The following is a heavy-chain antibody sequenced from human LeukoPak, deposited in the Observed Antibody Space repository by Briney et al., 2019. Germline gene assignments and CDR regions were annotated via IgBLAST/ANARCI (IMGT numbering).Heavy chain of an antibody. D-gene: IGHD3-22*01. CDR3: ARAPYDSTGYEPPLAFDI. Sequence: GGSLRLSCVASGFTFSTYTLNWVRQAPGKGLERVSTISSSSSYIYYGDSVKGRFTISRDNAKNSLYLQMNSLIAEDTAVYYCARAPYDSTGYEPPLAFDIWGQGTMVTVSS. J-gene: IGHJ3*02. CDR2: ISSSSSYI. CDR1: GFTFSTYT. V-gene: IGHV3-21*01.